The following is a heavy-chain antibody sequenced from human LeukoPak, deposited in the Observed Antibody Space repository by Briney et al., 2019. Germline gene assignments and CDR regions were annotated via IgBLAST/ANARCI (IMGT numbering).Heavy chain of an antibody. D-gene: IGHD3-3*01. Sequence: SETLSLTCTVSGGSISSSSYYWGWIRQPPGKGLEWVGSIYYSGSTYYNPSLKSRVTISVDTSKNQFSLKLSSVTAADTAVYYCARLLRDRYYYYMDVWGKGTTVTVSS. V-gene: IGHV4-39*07. CDR2: IYYSGST. CDR1: GGSISSSSYY. J-gene: IGHJ6*03. CDR3: ARLLRDRYYYYMDV.